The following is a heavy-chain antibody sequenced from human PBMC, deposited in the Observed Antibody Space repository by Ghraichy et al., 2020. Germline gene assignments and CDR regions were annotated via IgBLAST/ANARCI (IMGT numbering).Heavy chain of an antibody. D-gene: IGHD3-16*01. CDR1: GGSVSSGSYY. Sequence: SETLSLTCTVSGGSVSSGSYYWSWIRQPPGKGLEWIGYIYYSGSTNYNPSLKSRVTISVDTSKNQFSLKLSSVTAADTAVYYCARERTHGSLGELNWGQGTLVTVSS. J-gene: IGHJ4*02. V-gene: IGHV4-61*01. CDR2: IYYSGST. CDR3: ARERTHGSLGELN.